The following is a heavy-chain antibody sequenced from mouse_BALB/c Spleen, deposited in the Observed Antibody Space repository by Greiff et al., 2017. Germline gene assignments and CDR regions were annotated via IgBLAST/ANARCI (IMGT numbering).Heavy chain of an antibody. Sequence: VNVVESGPGLVAPSQSLSITCTVSGFSLTSYGVHWVRQPPGKGLEWLGVIWSGGSTNYNSALMSRLSISKDNSKSQVFLKMNSLQTDDTAMYYCAKDYGYAMDYWGQGTSVAGAS. D-gene: IGHD1-1*01. CDR1: GFSLTSYG. V-gene: IGHV2-9*02. J-gene: IGHJ4*01. CDR2: IWSGGST. CDR3: AKDYGYAMDY.